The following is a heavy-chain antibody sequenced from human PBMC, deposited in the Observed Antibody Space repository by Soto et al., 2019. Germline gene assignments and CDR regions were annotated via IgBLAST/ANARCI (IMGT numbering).Heavy chain of an antibody. Sequence: GGSLSSPVQPLDSPSEAILCTGSARLQARGWSGWPFFSFDGNSKYYADSVKGRFTISRDNSKNTLYLQMNSLRAEDTAVYYCARDRATAVTTPTYFDYWGRGTLVTVSS. J-gene: IGHJ4*02. CDR2: FSFDGNSK. CDR1: DSPSEAIL. CDR3: ARDRATAVTTPTYFDY. V-gene: IGHV3-30-3*01. D-gene: IGHD5-12*01.